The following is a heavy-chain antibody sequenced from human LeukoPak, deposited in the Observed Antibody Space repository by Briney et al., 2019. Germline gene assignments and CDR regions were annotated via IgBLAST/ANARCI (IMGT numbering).Heavy chain of an antibody. Sequence: GGSLRLSCAASGFTFSRYGMHWVRQAPGKGLEWVANIKQDGSEKYYVDSVKGRFTISRDNAKNSLFLQMNSLRAEDTAVYYCARDWQWQQLDGDAFDIWGQGTMVTVSS. J-gene: IGHJ3*02. CDR1: GFTFSRYG. CDR2: IKQDGSEK. D-gene: IGHD6-13*01. V-gene: IGHV3-7*01. CDR3: ARDWQWQQLDGDAFDI.